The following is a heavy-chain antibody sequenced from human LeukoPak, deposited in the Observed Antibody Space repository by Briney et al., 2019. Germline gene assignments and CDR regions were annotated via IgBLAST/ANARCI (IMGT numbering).Heavy chain of an antibody. CDR3: ASGAEGYVFDP. Sequence: PGGSLRLSCAVSGFTFSSYSMNWVRQAPGKGLEWVSYISSSSTTIYYADSVKGRFTISRDNAKNSLYLQMNSLRAEDTAVYYCASGAEGYVFDPWGQGTPVTVSS. J-gene: IGHJ5*02. CDR2: ISSSSTTI. D-gene: IGHD5-12*01. V-gene: IGHV3-48*01. CDR1: GFTFSSYS.